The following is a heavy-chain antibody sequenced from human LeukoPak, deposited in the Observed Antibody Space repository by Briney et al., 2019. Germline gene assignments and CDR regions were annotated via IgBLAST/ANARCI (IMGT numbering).Heavy chain of an antibody. CDR1: GYTFTSYG. J-gene: IGHJ4*02. CDR3: ARGEGIHDY. Sequence: GASVKVSCKASGYTFTSYGISWVRQAPGQGLEWMGWISAYNGNTDYAQKFQGRVTMTRNTSISTAYMELSSLRSEDTAVYYCARGEGIHDYWGQGTLVTVSS. V-gene: IGHV1-18*01. D-gene: IGHD6-13*01. CDR2: ISAYNGNT.